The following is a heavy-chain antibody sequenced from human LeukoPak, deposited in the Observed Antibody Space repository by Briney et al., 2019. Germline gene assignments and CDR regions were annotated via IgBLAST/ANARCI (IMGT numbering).Heavy chain of an antibody. D-gene: IGHD6-13*01. Sequence: GSSVKVSCKASGYTFTYRYLHWVRQAPGQGLEWMGIINPSGGSTSYAQKFQGRVTMTRDTSTSTVYMELSSLRPEDTAVYYCARVADQDQPAGFDYWGQGTLVTVSS. V-gene: IGHV1-46*01. CDR2: INPSGGST. J-gene: IGHJ4*02. CDR3: ARVADQDQPAGFDY. CDR1: GYTFTYRY.